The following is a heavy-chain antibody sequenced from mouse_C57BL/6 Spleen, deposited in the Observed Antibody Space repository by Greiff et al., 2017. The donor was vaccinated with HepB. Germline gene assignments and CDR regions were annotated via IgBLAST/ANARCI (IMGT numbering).Heavy chain of an antibody. V-gene: IGHV1-69*01. CDR3: ARWGNYYAMDY. CDR1: GYTFTSYW. CDR2: IDPSDSYT. Sequence: QVQLQQPGAELVMPGASVKLSCKASGYTFTSYWMHWVKQRPGQGLEWIGEIDPSDSYTNYNQKFKGKSTLTADKSSSTAYMQLSSLTSEDSAVYYCARWGNYYAMDYWGQGTSVTVSS. J-gene: IGHJ4*01.